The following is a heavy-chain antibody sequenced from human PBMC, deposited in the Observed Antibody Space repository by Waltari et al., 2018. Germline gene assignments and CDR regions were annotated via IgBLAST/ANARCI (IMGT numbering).Heavy chain of an antibody. CDR1: GFTPRTSG. CDR2: LHYEGYDT. CDR3: ANNPYCFNGHCLREFDY. Sequence: QVQLVESGGRVVQPGGSLRLSCTASGFTPRTSGMPWVRQAPGKGLESVAFLHYEGYDTFYADSVKGRFTISRDTSTNTLFLLMNSLRPEDTAVYYCANNPYCFNGHCLREFDYWGQGTLVTVS. D-gene: IGHD2-21*02. J-gene: IGHJ4*02. V-gene: IGHV3-30*02.